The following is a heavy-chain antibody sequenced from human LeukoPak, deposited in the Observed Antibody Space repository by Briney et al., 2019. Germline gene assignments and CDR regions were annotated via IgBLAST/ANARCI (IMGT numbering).Heavy chain of an antibody. CDR2: IYSGGST. V-gene: IGHV3-66*01. CDR3: ARGGKSAFYYGKDV. Sequence: GGSLKLSCAASGFTVSSNYMSWVRQAPGKGLEWVSVIYSGGSTYYADSVKGRFTISRDNSKNTLYLQMNSLRAEDTAAYYCARGGKSAFYYGKDVRGQGTTVTVSS. D-gene: IGHD5-12*01. J-gene: IGHJ6*02. CDR1: GFTVSSNY.